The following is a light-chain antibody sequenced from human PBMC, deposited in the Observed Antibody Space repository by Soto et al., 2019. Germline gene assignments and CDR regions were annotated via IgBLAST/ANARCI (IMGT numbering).Light chain of an antibody. J-gene: IGLJ1*01. CDR2: GNS. Sequence: QALVTQPPSVSGAPGQRVTISGTGSSLNIGAGYDVHWYQQLPGTAPKLLIYGNSNRPSGVPDRFSGSNSGTSASLAITGLQAEDEADYYCQSYDRSLSGSYVFGTGTKLTVL. CDR3: QSYDRSLSGSYV. V-gene: IGLV1-40*01. CDR1: SLNIGAGYD.